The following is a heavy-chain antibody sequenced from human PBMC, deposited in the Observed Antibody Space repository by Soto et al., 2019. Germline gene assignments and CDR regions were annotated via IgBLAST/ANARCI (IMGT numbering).Heavy chain of an antibody. D-gene: IGHD2-15*01. CDR3: AHRRSGGYCSCGSCYSGIWFDP. CDR1: GFSLSTSGVG. V-gene: IGHV2-5*02. CDR2: IYWDDDK. J-gene: IGHJ5*02. Sequence: QITLKESGPTLVKPTQTLTLTCTFSGFSLSTSGVGVGWIRQPPGKALEWLALIYWDDDKRYSPSLKSRLTITKDTYKNQVVLTMTNMDPVDTATYYCAHRRSGGYCSCGSCYSGIWFDPWGQGTLVTVSS.